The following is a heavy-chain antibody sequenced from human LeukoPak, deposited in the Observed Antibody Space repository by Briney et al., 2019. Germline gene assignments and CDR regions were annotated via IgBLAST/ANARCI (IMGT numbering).Heavy chain of an antibody. CDR3: ASPGIAVAVGP. Sequence: GGSLRLSCAASGFTFSRYGMSWVRQAPGKGLEWVSAISTSGGSTYYADSVKGRFTISRDNSKNTLYLQMNSLRAEDTAIYYCASPGIAVAVGPWGQGTLVTVSS. D-gene: IGHD6-19*01. V-gene: IGHV3-23*01. CDR1: GFTFSRYG. CDR2: ISTSGGST. J-gene: IGHJ5*02.